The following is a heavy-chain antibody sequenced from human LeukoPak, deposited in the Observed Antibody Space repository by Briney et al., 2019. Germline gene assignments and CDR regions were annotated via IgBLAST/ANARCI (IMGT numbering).Heavy chain of an antibody. Sequence: PSQTLSLTCTVSGGSISSGGYYWSWIRQPPGKGLEWIGYIYHSGSTYYNPSLKSRVTISVDRSKNQFSLKLSSVTAADTAVYYCAREPGQWPPGYFDYWGQGTLVTVSS. J-gene: IGHJ4*02. CDR1: GGSISSGGYY. V-gene: IGHV4-30-2*01. D-gene: IGHD6-19*01. CDR2: IYHSGST. CDR3: AREPGQWPPGYFDY.